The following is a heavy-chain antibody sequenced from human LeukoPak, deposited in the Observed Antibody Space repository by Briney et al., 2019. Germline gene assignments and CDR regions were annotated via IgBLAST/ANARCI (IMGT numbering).Heavy chain of an antibody. D-gene: IGHD5-12*01. CDR2: IEYDGNNK. CDR3: ARDRIYSGYDLDY. Sequence: GGSLRLSCVASGFTFSSYGMQWVRQAPGKGLEWVTFIEYDGNNKYYADSVKGRFTISRDNAKNSLYLQMNSLRAEDTAVYYCARDRIYSGYDLDYWGQGTLVTVSS. CDR1: GFTFSSYG. J-gene: IGHJ4*02. V-gene: IGHV3-30*02.